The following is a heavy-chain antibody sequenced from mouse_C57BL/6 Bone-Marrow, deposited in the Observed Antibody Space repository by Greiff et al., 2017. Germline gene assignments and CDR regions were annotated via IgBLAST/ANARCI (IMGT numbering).Heavy chain of an antibody. J-gene: IGHJ4*01. CDR1: GFTFSDFY. Sequence: EVNVVESGGGLVQSGRSLRLSCATSGFTFSDFYMEWVRQAPGKGLEWIAASRNKANDYTTEYSASVKGRFIVSRDTSQSILYLQMNALRAEDTAIYYCARQSIHYAMDYWGQGTSVTVSS. D-gene: IGHD1-3*01. CDR3: ARQSIHYAMDY. V-gene: IGHV7-1*01. CDR2: SRNKANDYTT.